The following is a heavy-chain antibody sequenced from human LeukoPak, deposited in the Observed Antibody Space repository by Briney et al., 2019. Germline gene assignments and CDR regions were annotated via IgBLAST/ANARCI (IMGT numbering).Heavy chain of an antibody. CDR3: ARDGYSYGLFCYFDY. CDR2: LSDRGGST. Sequence: GGSLRLSCAASGFTFSNYAMSWVRQAPGKGLEWVSTLSDRGGSTYYADSVKGRFTISRDNSKNTLYLQMNSLRAEDTAVYYCARDGYSYGLFCYFDYWGQGTLVTVSS. J-gene: IGHJ4*02. CDR1: GFTFSNYA. D-gene: IGHD5-18*01. V-gene: IGHV3-23*01.